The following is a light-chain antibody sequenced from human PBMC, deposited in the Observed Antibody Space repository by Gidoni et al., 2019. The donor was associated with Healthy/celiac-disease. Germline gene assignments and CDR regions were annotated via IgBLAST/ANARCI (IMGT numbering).Light chain of an antibody. CDR2: EVS. CDR1: SSDVGGYNY. V-gene: IGLV2-8*01. CDR3: SSYAGSNNWGV. J-gene: IGLJ2*01. Sequence: QSALTQPPSASGSPAQSVTISCTGTSSDVGGYNYVSWYQQHPGKAPHLMIYEVSKRPSGVPDGFSGSKSGNTASLTVSGLQAEDEADYYCSSYAGSNNWGVFGGGTKLTVL.